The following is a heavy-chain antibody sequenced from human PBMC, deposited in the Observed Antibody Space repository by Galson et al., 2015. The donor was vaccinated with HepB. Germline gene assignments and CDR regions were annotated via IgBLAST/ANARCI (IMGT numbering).Heavy chain of an antibody. V-gene: IGHV1-24*01. J-gene: IGHJ6*02. Sequence: SVKVSCKVSGYTLTELSMHWVRQAPGKGLEWMGGFDPEDGETIYAQKFQGRVTMTEDTSTDTAYMELSSLRSEDTAVYYCATHLAAAGLYYYYYGMDVWGQGTTVTVSS. CDR2: FDPEDGET. CDR3: ATHLAAAGLYYYYYGMDV. CDR1: GYTLTELS. D-gene: IGHD6-13*01.